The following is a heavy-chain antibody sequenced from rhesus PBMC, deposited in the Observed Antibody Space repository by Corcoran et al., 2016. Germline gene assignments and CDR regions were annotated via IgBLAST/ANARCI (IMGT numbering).Heavy chain of an antibody. V-gene: IGHV3S5*01. D-gene: IGHD6-37*01. CDR1: GFTFSSQG. J-gene: IGHJ4*01. CDR2: ISYTGDST. Sequence: EVQLVETGGGLVQPGGSLRLSCAAYGFTFSSQGVNWVREAQGKGLEWLSGISYTGDSTYYADSVKGRFSISRDNSKNTLSLQMNSLRAEDTAVYYCAKVPGGGGWLVTVDSWGQGVLVTVSS. CDR3: AKVPGGGGWLVTVDS.